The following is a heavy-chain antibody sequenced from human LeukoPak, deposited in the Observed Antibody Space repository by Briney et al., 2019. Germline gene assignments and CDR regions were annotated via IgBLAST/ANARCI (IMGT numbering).Heavy chain of an antibody. J-gene: IGHJ4*02. CDR2: VYPGDSDT. CDR3: ARHPTYYYDSSFDY. D-gene: IGHD3-22*01. Sequence: GESLKISCKGSGYSFSNYWIGWVRQMPGKGLEWMGIVYPGDSDTKYSPSFQGQVTISANKSISTAYLQWSSLKASDTAMYYCARHPTYYYDSSFDYWGQGTLLTASS. V-gene: IGHV5-51*01. CDR1: GYSFSNYW.